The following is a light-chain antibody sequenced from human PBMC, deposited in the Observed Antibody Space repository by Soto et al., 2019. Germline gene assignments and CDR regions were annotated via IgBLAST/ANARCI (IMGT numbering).Light chain of an antibody. J-gene: IGLJ1*01. CDR1: SSDVGGYNF. Sequence: QSALTQPASGSGAPGQSITISCTGTSSDVGGYNFVSWYQQHPDKAPKLMIYDVTNRPSGISNRFSGSKSGNTASLTISGLQAEDEADYYCGSCTSGSTLYVFGTGTRSPS. CDR2: DVT. CDR3: GSCTSGSTLYV. V-gene: IGLV2-14*01.